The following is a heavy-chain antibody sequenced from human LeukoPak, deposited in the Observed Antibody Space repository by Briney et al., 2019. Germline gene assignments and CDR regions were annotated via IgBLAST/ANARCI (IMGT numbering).Heavy chain of an antibody. CDR2: INPNSGGT. CDR1: GYTFTGYY. CDR3: ATDRVLEWSTTLLRY. D-gene: IGHD3-3*01. J-gene: IGHJ4*02. Sequence: SVTVSCKASGYTFTGYYMHGVRPAPGQGLEWMGWINPNSGGTNYAQKFQGRVTMTEDTSTDTAYMELSSLRSEDTAVYYCATDRVLEWSTTLLRYWGQGTLVTVSS. V-gene: IGHV1-2*02.